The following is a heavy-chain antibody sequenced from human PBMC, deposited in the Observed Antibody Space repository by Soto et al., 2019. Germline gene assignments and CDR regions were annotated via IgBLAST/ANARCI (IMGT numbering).Heavy chain of an antibody. V-gene: IGHV4-34*01. Sequence: PSEPLSLTCAVYGGSFSGYYWSWIRQPPGKGLEWIGEINHSGGTNYNPSLKSRFTISVDTSKNQFSLKLSSVTAADTAVFYCARNYYDSSGYYPYFYYGMDVWGQGTTVTVSS. J-gene: IGHJ6*02. CDR1: GGSFSGYY. D-gene: IGHD3-22*01. CDR3: ARNYYDSSGYYPYFYYGMDV. CDR2: INHSGGT.